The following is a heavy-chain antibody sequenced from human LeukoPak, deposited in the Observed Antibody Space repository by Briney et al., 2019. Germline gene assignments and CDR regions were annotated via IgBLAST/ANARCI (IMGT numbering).Heavy chain of an antibody. CDR3: STAVAGPYYFDS. CDR2: IRRETDGGTT. V-gene: IGHV3-15*01. J-gene: IGHJ4*02. CDR1: GFTFSNYA. Sequence: GGSLRLSCAASGFTFSNYAMHWVRQAPGKGLEWVGRIRRETDGGTTDYAAPVKGRFTISRDDSKNTLYLQMNSLKTEDTGVYYCSTAVAGPYYFDSWGQGTLVTVSS. D-gene: IGHD6-19*01.